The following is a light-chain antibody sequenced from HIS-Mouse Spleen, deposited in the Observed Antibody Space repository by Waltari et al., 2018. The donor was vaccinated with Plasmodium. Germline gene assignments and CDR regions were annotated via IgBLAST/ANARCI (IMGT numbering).Light chain of an antibody. V-gene: IGLV2-23*03. CDR1: SCDVGSSNL. J-gene: IGLJ3*02. Sequence: QSALTQPASVSGSPGQSITISCTGTSCDVGSSNLASWYQQHPGKAPKLMIYESSKRPSGVSNRFSGSKAGNTSSLTSSGLQAEDEADYYCCSYAGSSTFVFGGGTKLTVL. CDR3: CSYAGSSTFV. CDR2: ESS.